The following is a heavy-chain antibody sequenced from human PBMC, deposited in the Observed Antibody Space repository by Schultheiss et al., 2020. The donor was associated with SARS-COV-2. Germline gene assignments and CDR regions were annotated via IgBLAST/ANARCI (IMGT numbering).Heavy chain of an antibody. Sequence: SETLSLTCTVSGGSISSYYWRWIRQPPGKGLEWIGYIYNSGSTNYNPSLKSRVTISVDTSKNQFSLKLSSVTAADTAVYYCARARSSSSPLYHYYYMDVWGKGTTVTVSS. J-gene: IGHJ6*03. CDR3: ARARSSSSPLYHYYYMDV. CDR2: IYNSGST. CDR1: GGSISSYY. D-gene: IGHD6-6*01. V-gene: IGHV4-59*01.